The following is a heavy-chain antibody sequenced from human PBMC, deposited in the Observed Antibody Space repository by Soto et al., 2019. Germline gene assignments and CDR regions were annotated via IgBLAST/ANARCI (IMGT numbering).Heavy chain of an antibody. CDR2: IYYSGST. V-gene: IGHV4-59*01. D-gene: IGHD3-10*01. CDR1: GGSISSYY. J-gene: IGHJ4*02. Sequence: SETLSLTCTVSGGSISSYYWSWIRQPPGKGLEWIGYIYYSGSTNYNPSLKSRVTISVDTSKNQFSLKLSSVTAADTAVYYCAREGVYYGSGTATLAYYFDYWGQGTLVTVSS. CDR3: AREGVYYGSGTATLAYYFDY.